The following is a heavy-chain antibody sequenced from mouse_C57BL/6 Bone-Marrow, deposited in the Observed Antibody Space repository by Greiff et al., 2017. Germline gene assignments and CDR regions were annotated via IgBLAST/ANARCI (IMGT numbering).Heavy chain of an antibody. J-gene: IGHJ4*01. CDR3: ARWYYGSSYYAMDY. V-gene: IGHV5-4*03. D-gene: IGHD1-1*01. Sequence: EVKLMESGGGLVKPGGSLKLSCAASGFTFSSYAMSWVRQTPEKRLEWVATISDGGSYTYYPDNVKGRFTISRDNAKNNLYLQMSHLKSEDTAMYYCARWYYGSSYYAMDYWGQGTSVTVSS. CDR1: GFTFSSYA. CDR2: ISDGGSYT.